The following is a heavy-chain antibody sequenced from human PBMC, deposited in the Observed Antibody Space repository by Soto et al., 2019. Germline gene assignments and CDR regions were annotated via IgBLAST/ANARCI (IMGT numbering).Heavy chain of an antibody. CDR2: ISGSGGST. J-gene: IGHJ4*02. D-gene: IGHD6-19*01. Sequence: EVQLLESGGGLVQPGGSLRLSCAASGFTFSSYAMSWVRQAPGKGLEWVSAISGSGGSTYYADSVKGRFTISRDNSKNPLYLPMNSLRAEDRAVYYCAKEGEHSSGWANFDYWGQGTLVTVSS. CDR1: GFTFSSYA. CDR3: AKEGEHSSGWANFDY. V-gene: IGHV3-23*01.